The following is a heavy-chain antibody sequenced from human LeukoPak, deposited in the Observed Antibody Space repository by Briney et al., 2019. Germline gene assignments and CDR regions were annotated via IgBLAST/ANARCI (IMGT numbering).Heavy chain of an antibody. CDR1: GGSISSGDYY. V-gene: IGHV4-30-4*01. J-gene: IGHJ5*02. D-gene: IGHD2-15*01. Sequence: SQTLSLTCTVSGGSISSGDYYWSWIRQPPGTGLEWIGYIYYSGSTYYNPSLKSRVTISVDTTKNQFSLKLSSVTAADTAVYYCARGPTIVVVVAAIWFDPWGQGTLVTVSS. CDR3: ARGPTIVVVVAAIWFDP. CDR2: IYYSGST.